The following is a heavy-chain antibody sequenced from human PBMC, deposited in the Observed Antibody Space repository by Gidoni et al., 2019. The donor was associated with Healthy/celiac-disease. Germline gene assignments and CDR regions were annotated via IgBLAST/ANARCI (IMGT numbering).Heavy chain of an antibody. Sequence: QVQLVQSGAEVKKPGASVKVSCKASGYNFTSYGISWVRQAPGQGLEWMGWISAYNGNTNYAQKLKGRVTMTTDTSTSTAYMELRSLRSDDTAVYYCARGGIAAADTTKLEYFQHWGQGTLVTVSS. CDR1: GYNFTSYG. CDR2: ISAYNGNT. J-gene: IGHJ1*01. V-gene: IGHV1-18*01. D-gene: IGHD6-13*01. CDR3: ARGGIAAADTTKLEYFQH.